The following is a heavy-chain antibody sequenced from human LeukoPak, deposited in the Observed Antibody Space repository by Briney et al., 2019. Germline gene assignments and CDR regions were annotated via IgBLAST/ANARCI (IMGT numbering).Heavy chain of an antibody. Sequence: GGSLRPSCAASGFTFTTYAMSWVRQAPGKGLEWVSAISGTGGSTYYADSVKGRFTISRDNSKNTLYLQMNSLRAEDTAVYYCAKGFGDYYYYYMDVWGKGTTVTVSS. CDR2: ISGTGGST. D-gene: IGHD3-16*01. J-gene: IGHJ6*03. CDR3: AKGFGDYYYYYMDV. V-gene: IGHV3-23*01. CDR1: GFTFTTYA.